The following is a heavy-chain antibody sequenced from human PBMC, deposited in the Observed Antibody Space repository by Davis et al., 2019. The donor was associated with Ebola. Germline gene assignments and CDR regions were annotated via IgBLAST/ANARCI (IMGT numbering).Heavy chain of an antibody. CDR2: ISSGSNT. J-gene: IGHJ4*02. Sequence: GESLKISCEDSRFTFSSYWMSWVRQAPGKGLEWVSYISSGSNTYYADPVKGRFTISRDNAKNSLYLQMNSLRAEDTAVYYCTRGRLADWGQGSLVTVSS. D-gene: IGHD6-19*01. CDR1: RFTFSSYW. CDR3: TRGRLAD. V-gene: IGHV3-21*05.